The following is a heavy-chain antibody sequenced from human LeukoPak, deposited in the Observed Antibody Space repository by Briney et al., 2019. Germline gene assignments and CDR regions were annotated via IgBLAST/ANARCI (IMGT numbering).Heavy chain of an antibody. V-gene: IGHV1-2*06. J-gene: IGHJ3*02. CDR2: INPNSGGT. D-gene: IGHD3-10*01. Sequence: ASVKVSCKASGYTFTGYYMHWVRQAPGQGLEWMGRINPNSGGTNYAQKFQGRVTMTRDTSISTAYMELSRLRSDDTAVYYCAREPALWFGELAPNDAFDIWGQGAMVTVSS. CDR1: GYTFTGYY. CDR3: AREPALWFGELAPNDAFDI.